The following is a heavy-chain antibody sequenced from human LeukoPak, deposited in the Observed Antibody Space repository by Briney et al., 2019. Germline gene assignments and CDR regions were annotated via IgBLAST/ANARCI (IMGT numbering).Heavy chain of an antibody. CDR1: GGTFSSYA. D-gene: IGHD2-2*01. V-gene: IGHV1-69*06. CDR2: IIPIFGTA. Sequence: TVKVSCKASGGTFSSYAISWVRQAPGQGLEWMGGIIPIFGTANYAQKFQGRVTITADKSTSTAYMELSSLRSEDTAVYYCAREETSDAFDIWGQGTMVTVSS. J-gene: IGHJ3*02. CDR3: AREETSDAFDI.